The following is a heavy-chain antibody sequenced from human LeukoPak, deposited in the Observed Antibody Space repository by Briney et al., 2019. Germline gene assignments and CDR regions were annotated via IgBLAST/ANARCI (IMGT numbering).Heavy chain of an antibody. V-gene: IGHV1-18*01. D-gene: IGHD3-22*01. CDR1: GYTFTSYG. CDR3: AREPSDYQDSRCCEY. Sequence: GASATVSCKASGYTFTSYGISWVRQAPGQGLEWMGWISAYNGNTNYAQKLQGRVTMTTDISPSKGYMELRSLRSQGTAVYFCAREPSDYQDSRCCEYWGQGTLVTVSS. CDR2: ISAYNGNT. J-gene: IGHJ4*01.